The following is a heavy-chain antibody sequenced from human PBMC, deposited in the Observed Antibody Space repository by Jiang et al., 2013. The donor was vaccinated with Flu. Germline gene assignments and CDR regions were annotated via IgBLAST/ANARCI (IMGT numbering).Heavy chain of an antibody. J-gene: IGHJ4*02. CDR3: ARQLYDYDTSGYYFPFDY. D-gene: IGHD3-22*01. V-gene: IGHV5-51*01. CDR1: GYSFTSYW. CDR2: IYPGDSDT. Sequence: GAEVKKPGESLKISCKASGYSFTSYWIGWVRQMSGKGLEWMGIIYPGDSDTRYSPSFQGQVTMSVDKSIDTAYLQWSSLKASDTAMYYCARQLYDYDTSGYYFPFDYWGQGTLVTVSS.